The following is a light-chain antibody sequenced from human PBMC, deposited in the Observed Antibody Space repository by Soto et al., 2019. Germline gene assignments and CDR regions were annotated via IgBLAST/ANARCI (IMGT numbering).Light chain of an antibody. Sequence: DIQMTQSPSSLSASVGDRVTITCRASLGIRTDLGWYQHKPGKAPKRLIYAASRLQSGVPSRFSGSGSGTEFTLTGCSLQPEDFATFFCLQQFDMGGKFGQGTKVDIK. CDR1: LGIRTD. V-gene: IGKV1-17*01. CDR2: AAS. J-gene: IGKJ1*01. CDR3: LQQFDMGGK.